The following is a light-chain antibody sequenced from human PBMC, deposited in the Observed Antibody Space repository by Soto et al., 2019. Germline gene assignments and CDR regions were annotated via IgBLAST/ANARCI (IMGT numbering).Light chain of an antibody. J-gene: IGLJ2*01. CDR1: KLGDKY. V-gene: IGLV3-1*01. CDR3: QAWDSSTYVV. CDR2: QDS. Sequence: SYELTQPPSVSVSPGQTASITCSGDKLGDKYASWYQQRPGQSPVMVIYQDSKRPSGIPERFSGSNSGTTATLTISGTQAMDEADYYCQAWDSSTYVVFGGGTKVTVL.